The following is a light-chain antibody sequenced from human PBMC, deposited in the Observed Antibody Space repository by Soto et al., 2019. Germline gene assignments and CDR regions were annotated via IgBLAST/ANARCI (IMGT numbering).Light chain of an antibody. CDR3: QQYISSPLT. J-gene: IGKJ4*01. Sequence: EIVMTQSPGTRSLSPGEGDTLSCRASRGINSNFLAWYQQKPGQAPSLLTYGASSRATDVPDRFSASGSGTDFALTISRLEPEDVAVYYCQQYISSPLTFGGGTKV. V-gene: IGKV3-20*01. CDR1: RGINSNF. CDR2: GAS.